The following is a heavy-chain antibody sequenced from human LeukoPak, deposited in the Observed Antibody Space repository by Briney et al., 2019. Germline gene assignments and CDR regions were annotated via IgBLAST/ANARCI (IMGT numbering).Heavy chain of an antibody. V-gene: IGHV3-48*01. CDR3: ARAIAVAGPYYFDY. J-gene: IGHJ4*02. CDR1: GFTFSSYS. CDR2: ISSGSSTI. D-gene: IGHD6-19*01. Sequence: GGSLRLSCAASGFTFSSYSMNWVRQAPGKGLEWVSYISSGSSTIYYADSVKGRFTISRDNAKNSLSLQMNSLRAEDTAVYYCARAIAVAGPYYFDYWGQGTLATVSS.